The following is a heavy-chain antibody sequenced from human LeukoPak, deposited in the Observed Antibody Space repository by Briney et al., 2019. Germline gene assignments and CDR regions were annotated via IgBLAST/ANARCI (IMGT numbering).Heavy chain of an antibody. CDR2: ISWNSGSI. CDR3: AKDKTPHYYDSSGYVDV. J-gene: IGHJ6*03. Sequence: GRSLRLSCAASGFTFDDYAMHWVRHAPGKGLEWASGISWNSGSIGYADSVKGRFTISRDNAKNSLYLQMNSLRAEDMALYYCAKDKTPHYYDSSGYVDVWGKGTTVTVSS. D-gene: IGHD3-22*01. CDR1: GFTFDDYA. V-gene: IGHV3-9*03.